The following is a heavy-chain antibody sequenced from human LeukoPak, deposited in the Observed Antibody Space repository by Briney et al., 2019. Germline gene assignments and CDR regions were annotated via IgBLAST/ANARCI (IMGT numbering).Heavy chain of an antibody. Sequence: SETLSLTCTVSGGSISSYYWSWIRQPPGKGLEWIGYIYYSGSTNYKPSLKSRVTISVDTSKNQFSLKLSSVTAADTAVYYCARDLMAVAGNFDYWGQGTLVTVSS. CDR2: IYYSGST. D-gene: IGHD6-19*01. CDR1: GGSISSYY. V-gene: IGHV4-59*01. CDR3: ARDLMAVAGNFDY. J-gene: IGHJ4*02.